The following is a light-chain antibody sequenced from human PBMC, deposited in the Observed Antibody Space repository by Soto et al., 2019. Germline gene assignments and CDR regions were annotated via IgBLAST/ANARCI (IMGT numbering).Light chain of an antibody. CDR1: QSVSNSY. V-gene: IGKV3D-20*01. J-gene: IGKJ2*01. CDR2: DAS. Sequence: EIVLTQSPATLALSPGERATLSCGASQSVSNSYLAWYQQKPGLAPRLLIYDASSMATGTPDRFSGSGSGTDFALTIIRLEPEDFAVYYGQLYGSSPPYTFGQGTKREIK. CDR3: QLYGSSPPYT.